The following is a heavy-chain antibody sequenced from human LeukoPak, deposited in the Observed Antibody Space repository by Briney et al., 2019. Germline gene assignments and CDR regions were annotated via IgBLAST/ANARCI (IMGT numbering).Heavy chain of an antibody. D-gene: IGHD3-3*01. CDR1: GGSISSSSYY. CDR3: ARYVTIWPNAFDI. J-gene: IGHJ3*02. Sequence: PSETLSLTCTVSGGSISSSSYYWGWIRQPPGKGLEWIGSIYYSGSTYYNPSLKSRVTISVDTSKNQFSLKLSSVTAADTAVYYCARYVTIWPNAFDIWGQGTMVTVSS. V-gene: IGHV4-39*07. CDR2: IYYSGST.